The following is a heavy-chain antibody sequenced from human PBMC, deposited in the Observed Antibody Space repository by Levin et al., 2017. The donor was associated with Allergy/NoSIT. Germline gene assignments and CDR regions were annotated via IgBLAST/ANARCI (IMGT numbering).Heavy chain of an antibody. CDR3: ARGSSWYGNDY. V-gene: IGHV3-13*04. CDR1: GFTFSSYD. Sequence: GGSLRLSCAASGFTFSSYDMHWVRQATGKGLEWVSAIGTAGDTYYPGSVKGRFTISRENAKNSLYLQMNSLRAGDTAVYYCARGSSWYGNDYWGQGTLVTVSS. J-gene: IGHJ4*02. D-gene: IGHD6-13*01. CDR2: IGTAGDT.